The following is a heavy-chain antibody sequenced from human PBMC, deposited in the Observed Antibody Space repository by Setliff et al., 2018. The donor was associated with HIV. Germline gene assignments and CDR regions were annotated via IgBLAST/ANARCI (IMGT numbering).Heavy chain of an antibody. Sequence: GASVKVSCKAPGNYFNGDFLNWVRQAPGQGLEWMGNIKLSSGGTKFAQKVLGRVTMTRDTSTNTAFMELRRLNSDDTATYFCVTSPGSFTSVDETEAGDYWGQGTLVTVSS. J-gene: IGHJ4*02. CDR1: GNYFNGDF. D-gene: IGHD6-25*01. V-gene: IGHV1-2*02. CDR2: IKLSSGGT. CDR3: VTSPGSFTSVDETEAGDY.